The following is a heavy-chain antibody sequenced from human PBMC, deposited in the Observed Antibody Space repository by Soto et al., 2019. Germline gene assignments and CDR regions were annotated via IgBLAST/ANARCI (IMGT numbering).Heavy chain of an antibody. CDR1: GYTFNTYW. CDR3: ARVLFDFWDGEAYLFSVLDV. D-gene: IGHD3-3*01. V-gene: IGHV5-51*01. J-gene: IGHJ6*02. CDR2: IYPGDSDT. Sequence: GESLKISCKGSGYTFNTYWIAWVRQMPGKGLEWMGIIYPGDSDTRYSPSFQGQVTISVDKSISTAHLQWSGLKASDTALYYCARVLFDFWDGEAYLFSVLDVWGQGTTVTVSS.